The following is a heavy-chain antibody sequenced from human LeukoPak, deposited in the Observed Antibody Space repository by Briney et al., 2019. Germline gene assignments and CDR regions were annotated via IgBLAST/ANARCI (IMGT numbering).Heavy chain of an antibody. CDR3: ARDGRYYDSSGYYQYYFDY. Sequence: GASVKVSCKASGYTFTGYYMHWVRQAPGQGLEWMGWINPNSGGTNYAQKFQGRVTMTRDTSISTAYMELSRLRSDDTAVYYCARDGRYYDSSGYYQYYFDYWGQGTLVTVSS. CDR1: GYTFTGYY. D-gene: IGHD3-22*01. V-gene: IGHV1-2*02. CDR2: INPNSGGT. J-gene: IGHJ4*02.